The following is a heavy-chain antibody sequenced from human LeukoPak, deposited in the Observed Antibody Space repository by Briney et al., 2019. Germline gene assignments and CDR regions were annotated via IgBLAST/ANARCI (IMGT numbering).Heavy chain of an antibody. V-gene: IGHV3-66*01. CDR2: IYSGGST. CDR1: GFTFSSYE. CDR3: ARGAYGSGSYGDNWFDP. D-gene: IGHD3-10*01. J-gene: IGHJ5*02. Sequence: QTGGSLRLSCAASGFTFSSYEMNWVRQAPGKGLEWVSVIYSGGSTYYADSVKGRFTISRDNSKNTLYLQMNSLRAEDTAVYYCARGAYGSGSYGDNWFDPWGQGTLVTVSS.